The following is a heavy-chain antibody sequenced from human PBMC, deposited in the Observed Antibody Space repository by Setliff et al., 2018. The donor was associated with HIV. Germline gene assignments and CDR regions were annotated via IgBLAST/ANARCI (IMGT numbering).Heavy chain of an antibody. J-gene: IGHJ5*02. V-gene: IGHV4-39*07. CDR2: MSHSGST. CDR3: AREDTSSSGGGLDP. CDR1: GGSISSGTYY. D-gene: IGHD6-6*01. Sequence: SETLSLTCSVSGGSISSGTYYWGWIRQPPGKGLEWIGSMSHSGSTLYNPSLKSRVTISVDTSNNHFSLKLRSVTAADTAVYFWAREDTSSSGGGLDPWGQGTQVTVSS.